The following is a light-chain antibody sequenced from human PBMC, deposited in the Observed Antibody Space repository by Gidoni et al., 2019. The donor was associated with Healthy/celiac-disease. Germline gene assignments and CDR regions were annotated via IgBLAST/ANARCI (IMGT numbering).Light chain of an antibody. V-gene: IGKV3-20*01. J-gene: IGKJ3*01. CDR3: QQYGSSPPLFT. Sequence: EIVLTKSPGTLSLSPGERATLSCRASQSVSSSYLAWYQQKPGQAPRLLIYGASSRATGIPDRFSGSGSGTGFTLTISRLEPEDFAVYYCQQYGSSPPLFTFGPGTKVDIK. CDR2: GAS. CDR1: QSVSSSY.